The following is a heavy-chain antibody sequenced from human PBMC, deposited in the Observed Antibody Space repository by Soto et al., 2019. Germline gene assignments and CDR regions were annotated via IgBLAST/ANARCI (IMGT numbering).Heavy chain of an antibody. CDR2: MYHSGST. CDR1: GGSISSNYW. V-gene: IGHV4-4*02. Sequence: QVQLQESGPGLVKPSGTLSLTCEVSGGSISSNYWWSWVRQPPGKGLEWIGEMYHSGSTNYNPSLNSRVATSVDTSSNLFCLDLTSVTAAGMAVYYCATLDMITCGGNVYRPFDIWGQGTMVSVSS. J-gene: IGHJ3*02. D-gene: IGHD3-16*01. CDR3: ATLDMITCGGNVYRPFDI.